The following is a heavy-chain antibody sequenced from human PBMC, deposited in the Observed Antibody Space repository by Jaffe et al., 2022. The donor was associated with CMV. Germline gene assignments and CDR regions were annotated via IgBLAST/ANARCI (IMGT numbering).Heavy chain of an antibody. CDR2: IYHSGTT. J-gene: IGHJ6*02. D-gene: IGHD1-1*01. Sequence: QVQLQESGPGLVKPSQTLSLTCTVSGGSIISGDYCWNWIRQSPGKGLEWIGCIYHSGTTYYNPSLNSRVSISVDTSKNQFSLNLRSVTAADTAVYYCAKDADPSLYNVDAWGQGTTVTVSS. CDR3: AKDADPSLYNVDA. V-gene: IGHV4-31*03. CDR1: GGSIISGDYC.